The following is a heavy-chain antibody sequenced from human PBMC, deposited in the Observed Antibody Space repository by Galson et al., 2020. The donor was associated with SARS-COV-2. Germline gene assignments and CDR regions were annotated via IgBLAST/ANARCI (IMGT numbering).Heavy chain of an antibody. CDR2: IDWADDK. Sequence: SGPTLVKPTQTLTLTCTFSGFSLSTSGMRVSWIRHPPGKALEWLARIDWADDKFYSTSLKTRLTNSKDTSKNQVVLTMTNMDPVDTATYYGARGAVGSSGGGVVYYWGQATLVTVSS. CDR3: ARGAVGSSGGGVVYY. J-gene: IGHJ4*02. CDR1: GFSLSTSGMR. D-gene: IGHD6-19*01. V-gene: IGHV2-70*04.